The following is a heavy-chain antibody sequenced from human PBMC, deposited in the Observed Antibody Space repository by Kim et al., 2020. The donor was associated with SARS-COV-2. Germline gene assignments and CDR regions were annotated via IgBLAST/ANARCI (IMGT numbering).Heavy chain of an antibody. J-gene: IGHJ4*02. D-gene: IGHD3-22*01. CDR1: GYTLTELS. Sequence: ASVKVSCKVSGYTLTELSMHWVRQAPGKGLEWMGGFDPEDGETIYAQKFQGRVTMTEDTSTDTAYMELSSLRSEDTAVYYCATLTYYDDISGYEYYFDYWGQGTLVTVSS. CDR3: ATLTYYDDISGYEYYFDY. CDR2: FDPEDGET. V-gene: IGHV1-24*01.